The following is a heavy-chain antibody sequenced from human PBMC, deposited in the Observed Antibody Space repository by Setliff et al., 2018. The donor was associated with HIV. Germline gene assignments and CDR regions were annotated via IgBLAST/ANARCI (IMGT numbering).Heavy chain of an antibody. CDR2: IYHTGST. Sequence: TLSLTCAVSGYSISSGYYWDWIRQPPGKGLEWIGSIYHTGSTYSNPSLKSRVTISVDSSKNQFSLKLSSVTAADTAVYYCARSDPVDNWSPTLKWFDPWGQGTLVTVSS. CDR3: ARSDPVDNWSPTLKWFDP. CDR1: GYSISSGYY. J-gene: IGHJ5*02. V-gene: IGHV4-38-2*01. D-gene: IGHD1-20*01.